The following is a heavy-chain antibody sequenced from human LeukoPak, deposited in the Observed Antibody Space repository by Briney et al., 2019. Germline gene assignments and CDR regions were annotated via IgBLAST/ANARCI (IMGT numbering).Heavy chain of an antibody. J-gene: IGHJ4*02. CDR1: GGSFSGYY. Sequence: SETLSLTCAVYGGSFSGYYWSWIRQPPGKGLEWIGEINHSGSTNYNPSLKSRVTISVDTSKNQFSLKLSSVTAADTAVYYCARGDVGDGYNSRASFDYWGQGTLVTVSS. V-gene: IGHV4-34*01. CDR3: ARGDVGDGYNSRASFDY. CDR2: INHSGST. D-gene: IGHD5-24*01.